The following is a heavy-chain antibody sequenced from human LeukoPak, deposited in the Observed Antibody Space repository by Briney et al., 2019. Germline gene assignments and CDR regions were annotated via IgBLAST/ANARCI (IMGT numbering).Heavy chain of an antibody. CDR3: AKAASSSWPSYYYGMDV. CDR1: GFIFSSYS. Sequence: GGSLRLSCAASGFIFSSYSMSWVRQAPGKGLEWVSVITGSGGNTYCADSVKGRFTISKDNSKNTVYLQMSSLRVDDTAVYYCAKAASSSWPSYYYGMDVWGQGTTVTVSS. CDR2: ITGSGGNT. V-gene: IGHV3-23*01. D-gene: IGHD6-13*01. J-gene: IGHJ6*02.